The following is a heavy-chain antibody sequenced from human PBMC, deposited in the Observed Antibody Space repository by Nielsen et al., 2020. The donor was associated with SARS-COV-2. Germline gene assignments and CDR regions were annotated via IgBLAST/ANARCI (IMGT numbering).Heavy chain of an antibody. Sequence: SETLSLTCTVSGGSISSSSYYWGWIRQPPGKGLEWIGYIYYSGSTNYNPSLKSRVTISVDTSKNQFSLKLSSVTAADTAVYYCARTYYDFWSGYSYYYYGMDVWGQGTTVTVSS. CDR3: ARTYYDFWSGYSYYYYGMDV. CDR1: GGSISSSSYY. V-gene: IGHV4-61*05. CDR2: IYYSGST. J-gene: IGHJ6*02. D-gene: IGHD3-3*01.